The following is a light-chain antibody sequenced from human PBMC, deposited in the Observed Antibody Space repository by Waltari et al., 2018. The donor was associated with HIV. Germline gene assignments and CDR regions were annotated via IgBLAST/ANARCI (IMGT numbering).Light chain of an antibody. CDR1: SSNIGSND. J-gene: IGLJ2*01. CDR2: ANN. CDR3: ATWDDSLNGPL. V-gene: IGLV1-44*01. Sequence: QSVLPQPPSASGTPGQRVTISFSGISSNIGSNDVSWYQQFPGTAPKVLMSANNQRPSGVPDRFSASKSGTSASLAISGLHSEDEADYYCATWDDSLNGPLFGGGTKLTVL.